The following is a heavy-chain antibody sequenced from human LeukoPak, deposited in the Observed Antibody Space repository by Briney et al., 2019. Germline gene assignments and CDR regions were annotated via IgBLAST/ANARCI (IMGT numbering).Heavy chain of an antibody. Sequence: ASVKVSCKTSGYXFTGYYFHWVRQAPGQGLEWMGWISPDTGATKYAQKFQGRVAMTRDTSISIAYMELSRLRSDDTAVYYCARGLYNTYPEDYWGQGTLVTVSS. D-gene: IGHD1-1*01. CDR3: ARGLYNTYPEDY. V-gene: IGHV1-2*02. CDR2: ISPDTGAT. J-gene: IGHJ4*02. CDR1: GYXFTGYY.